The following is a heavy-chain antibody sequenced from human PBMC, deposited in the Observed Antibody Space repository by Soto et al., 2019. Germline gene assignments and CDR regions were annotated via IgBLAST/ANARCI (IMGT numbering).Heavy chain of an antibody. CDR3: ASGSYDSSGYYYLDY. CDR1: GGTFSSYA. CDR2: IIPIFGTA. Sequence: GASVKVSCKASGGTFSSYAISWVRQAPGQGLEWMGGIIPIFGTANYAQKFQGRVTITADESTSTAYMELSSLRSEDTAVYYCASGSYDSSGYYYLDYWGQGTLVTVSS. V-gene: IGHV1-69*13. D-gene: IGHD3-22*01. J-gene: IGHJ4*02.